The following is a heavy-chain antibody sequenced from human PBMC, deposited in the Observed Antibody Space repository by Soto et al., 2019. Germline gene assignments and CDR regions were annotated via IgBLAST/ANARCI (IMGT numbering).Heavy chain of an antibody. D-gene: IGHD3-16*01. Sequence: SVKVSCKASGGTFSSYAISWVRQAPGQGLEWMGGIIPIFGTANYAQKFQGRVTITADKSTSTAYMELSSLRSEDTAIYYCARMATFGSLNWFDPWGQGTLVTVSS. CDR2: IIPIFGTA. J-gene: IGHJ5*02. CDR3: ARMATFGSLNWFDP. V-gene: IGHV1-69*06. CDR1: GGTFSSYA.